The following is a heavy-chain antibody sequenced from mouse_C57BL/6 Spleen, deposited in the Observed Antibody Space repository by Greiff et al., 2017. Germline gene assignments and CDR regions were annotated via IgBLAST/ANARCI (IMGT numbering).Heavy chain of an antibody. CDR3: ARIYDGYLWAMDY. J-gene: IGHJ4*01. D-gene: IGHD2-3*01. Sequence: VQLQESGPGLVAPSQSLSITCTVSGFSLTSYAISWVRQPPGKGLEWLGVIWTGGGTNYNSALKSRLSISKDNSNSQVFLKMNSLQTDDTARYYCARIYDGYLWAMDYWGQGTSVTVSS. CDR2: IWTGGGT. CDR1: GFSLTSYA. V-gene: IGHV2-9-1*01.